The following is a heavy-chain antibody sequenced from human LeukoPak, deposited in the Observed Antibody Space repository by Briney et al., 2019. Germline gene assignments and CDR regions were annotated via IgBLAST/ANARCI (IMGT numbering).Heavy chain of an antibody. CDR3: ARDADFDSSGYFYSSFDY. J-gene: IGHJ4*02. D-gene: IGHD3-22*01. CDR2: IYSSGNT. Sequence: PSETLSLTCTVSGGSIKSYYWSWIRQPAGKGLEWIGRIYSSGNTKYNPSLETRVTMSVDTSKNQFSLKLSSVTAADTAVYYCARDADFDSSGYFYSSFDYWGQGTLVTVSA. V-gene: IGHV4-4*07. CDR1: GGSIKSYY.